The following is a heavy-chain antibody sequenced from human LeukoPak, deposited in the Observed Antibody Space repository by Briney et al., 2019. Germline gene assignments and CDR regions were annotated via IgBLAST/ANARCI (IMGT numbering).Heavy chain of an antibody. J-gene: IGHJ5*02. D-gene: IGHD2-2*01. Sequence: SETLSLTCTVSGDSISSYYWSWIRQPPGKGLEWIGIIYYSGSTYYNPSLKSRLTISVDTSKNQFSLKLSSVTATDTAVYYCARRGYCSSTSCYEYWFDPWGQGTLVTVSS. CDR3: ARRGYCSSTSCYEYWFDP. CDR1: GDSISSYY. V-gene: IGHV4-39*01. CDR2: IYYSGST.